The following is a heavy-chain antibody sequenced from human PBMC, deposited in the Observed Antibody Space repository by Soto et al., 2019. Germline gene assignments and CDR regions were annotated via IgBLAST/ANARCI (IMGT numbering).Heavy chain of an antibody. J-gene: IGHJ6*02. Sequence: GESLKISCKASGYSFTNYWIGWVRQMPGKGLEWMGLIFPGDSDTRYSPSFQGQVTISADKSISTAYLQWSSLKASDTAIYYCARLGIAVAGTYGMDVWGQGTTVTVSS. CDR1: GYSFTNYW. CDR2: IFPGDSDT. V-gene: IGHV5-51*01. D-gene: IGHD6-19*01. CDR3: ARLGIAVAGTYGMDV.